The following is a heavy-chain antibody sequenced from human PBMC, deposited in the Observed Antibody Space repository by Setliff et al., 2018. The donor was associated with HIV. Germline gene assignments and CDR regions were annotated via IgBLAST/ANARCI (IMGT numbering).Heavy chain of an antibody. Sequence: SETLSLTCAVSDYSISSGYYWGWIRQPPGKGLEWIGSIYHSGSTYYNPSLKSRVTISVDTSKNQFSLNLSSVTAADTAVYYCAGHDGAYCGGDCYLLGYFDLWGRGTLVTVSS. V-gene: IGHV4-38-2*01. D-gene: IGHD2-21*02. CDR2: IYHSGST. J-gene: IGHJ2*01. CDR3: AGHDGAYCGGDCYLLGYFDL. CDR1: DYSISSGYY.